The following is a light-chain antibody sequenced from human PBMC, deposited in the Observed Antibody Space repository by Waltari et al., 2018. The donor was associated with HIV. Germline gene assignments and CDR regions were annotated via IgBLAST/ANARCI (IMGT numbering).Light chain of an antibody. Sequence: DIVMTQTPDSLIVFPGERASIKCRFNQSLLYSPHNKNFLVWYQQKTGEPPKLLIYWASSRESGVPARFSGSGSGTNFTLTISSLQPEDVATYFCQQYFSTPWTFGQGTKV. V-gene: IGKV4-1*01. CDR2: WAS. J-gene: IGKJ1*01. CDR1: QSLLYSPHNKNF. CDR3: QQYFSTPWT.